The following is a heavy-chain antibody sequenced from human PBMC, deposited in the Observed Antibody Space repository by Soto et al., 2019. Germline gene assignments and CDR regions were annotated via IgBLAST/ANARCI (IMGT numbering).Heavy chain of an antibody. CDR2: INSDGSST. J-gene: IGHJ4*02. D-gene: IGHD3-22*01. Sequence: EVQLVESGGGLVQPGGSLRLSCAASGFTFSSYWMHWVRQAPGKGLVWVSRINSDGSSTSYADSVKGRITISRDNAKNTLYLQMNSLRAEDTAVYYCARGPYYYDSNPVDYWGRGTLVTVSS. CDR1: GFTFSSYW. V-gene: IGHV3-74*01. CDR3: ARGPYYYDSNPVDY.